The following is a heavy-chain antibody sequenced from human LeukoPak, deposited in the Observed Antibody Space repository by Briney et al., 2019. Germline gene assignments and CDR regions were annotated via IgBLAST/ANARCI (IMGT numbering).Heavy chain of an antibody. J-gene: IGHJ3*01. D-gene: IGHD5-24*01. CDR3: AKDTSQKLLQRRGAFDV. CDR2: TSGSGGST. CDR1: GFTFNTYV. Sequence: HPGGSLRLSCEASGFTFNTYVMNWVRQAPGKGLEWVSATSGSGGSTYYAASVKGRFTISRDNSKNTLYLQMDSLRAEDTATYYCAKDTSQKLLQRRGAFDVWGQGTRVTVSS. V-gene: IGHV3-23*01.